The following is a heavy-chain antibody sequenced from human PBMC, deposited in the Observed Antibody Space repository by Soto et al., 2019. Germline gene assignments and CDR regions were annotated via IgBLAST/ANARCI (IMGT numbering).Heavy chain of an antibody. J-gene: IGHJ6*02. CDR1: GFTFSSYG. D-gene: IGHD6-19*01. CDR2: ISYDGSNK. Sequence: PGGSLRLSCAASGFTFSSYGMHWVRQAPGKGLEWVAVISYDGSNKYYADSVKGRFTISRDNSKNTLYLQMNSLRAEDTAVYYCAKDSSGWYRYYYGMDVWGQGTTVTVSS. V-gene: IGHV3-30*18. CDR3: AKDSSGWYRYYYGMDV.